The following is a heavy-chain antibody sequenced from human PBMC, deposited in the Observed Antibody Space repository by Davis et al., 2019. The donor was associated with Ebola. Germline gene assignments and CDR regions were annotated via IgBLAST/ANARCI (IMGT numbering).Heavy chain of an antibody. V-gene: IGHV1-2*02. CDR3: ARCPPNSSWYYLRAFDI. CDR1: GYTFTGYY. D-gene: IGHD6-13*01. CDR2: INPNSGGT. J-gene: IGHJ3*02. Sequence: ASVKVSCKASGYTFTGYYMHWVRQAPGQGLEWMGWINPNSGGTNYAQKLQGRVTMTTDTSTSTAYMELRSLRSDDTAVYYCARCPPNSSWYYLRAFDIWGQGTMVTVSS.